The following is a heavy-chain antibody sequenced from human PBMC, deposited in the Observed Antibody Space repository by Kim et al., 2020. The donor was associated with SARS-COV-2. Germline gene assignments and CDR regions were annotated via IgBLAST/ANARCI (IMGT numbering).Heavy chain of an antibody. J-gene: IGHJ4*02. D-gene: IGHD3-10*01. Sequence: SETLSLTCTVSGGSISSYYWSWIRQPPGKGLEWIGYIYYSGSTNYNPSLKSRVTISVDTSKNQFSLKLSSVTAADTAVYYCARVPLTMVRGVITYYFDYWGQGTLVTVSS. CDR1: GGSISSYY. CDR3: ARVPLTMVRGVITYYFDY. V-gene: IGHV4-59*01. CDR2: IYYSGST.